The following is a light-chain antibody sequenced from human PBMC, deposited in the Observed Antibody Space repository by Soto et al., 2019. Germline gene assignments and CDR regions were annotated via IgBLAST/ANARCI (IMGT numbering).Light chain of an antibody. V-gene: IGKV1-13*02. CDR2: DAS. CDR1: QGISSA. J-gene: IGKJ5*01. CDR3: QQFQSYALT. Sequence: ANQLTHSPNSLSPSVGGTVTITCRASQGISSALAWYQHKPGRAPRLLIYDASSLQSGVSSRFSGSGSGTDFTLTISSLQPEDFATYYCQQFQSYALTFGGGPRLEI.